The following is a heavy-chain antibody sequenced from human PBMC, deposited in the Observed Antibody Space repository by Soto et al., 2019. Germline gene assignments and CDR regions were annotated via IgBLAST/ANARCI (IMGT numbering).Heavy chain of an antibody. V-gene: IGHV1-2*02. D-gene: IGHD3-3*01. CDR2: INPNSGGT. J-gene: IGHJ5*02. CDR1: GYTFTGYY. CDR3: ARAPYYDFWSGYLVWFDP. Sequence: ASVKVSCKASGYTFTGYYMHWVRQAPGQGLEWMGWINPNSGGTNYAQRFQGRVTMTRDTSISTAYMELSRLRSDDTAVYYCARAPYYDFWSGYLVWFDPWGQGTLVTVSS.